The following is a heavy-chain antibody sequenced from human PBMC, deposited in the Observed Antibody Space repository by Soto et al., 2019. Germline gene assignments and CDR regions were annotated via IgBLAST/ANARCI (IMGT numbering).Heavy chain of an antibody. CDR3: ALTPGYYYDSSGYYHY. V-gene: IGHV3-11*03. D-gene: IGHD3-22*01. J-gene: IGHJ4*02. CDR1: GFTFSDYY. Sequence: GGSLRLSCAASGFTFSDYYMSWIRQTPGKGLEWVSYISSSSSYTNYADSVKGRFTISRDNAKNSLYLQMNSLRAEDTAVYYCALTPGYYYDSSGYYHYWGQGTLVTVSS. CDR2: ISSSSSYT.